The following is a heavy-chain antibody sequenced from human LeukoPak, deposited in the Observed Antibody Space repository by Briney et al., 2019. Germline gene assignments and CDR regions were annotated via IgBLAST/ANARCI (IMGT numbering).Heavy chain of an antibody. CDR2: INHSGST. CDR3: ARFATMFRGVITVPRRDDAFDI. CDR1: GGSFSGYY. V-gene: IGHV4-34*01. J-gene: IGHJ3*02. D-gene: IGHD3-10*01. Sequence: SETLSLTCAVYGGSFSGYYWSWIRQPPGKGLEWIGEINHSGSTNYNPSLKSRVTISVDTSKNQFSLKLSSVTAADTAVYYCARFATMFRGVITVPRRDDAFDIWGQGTMVTVSS.